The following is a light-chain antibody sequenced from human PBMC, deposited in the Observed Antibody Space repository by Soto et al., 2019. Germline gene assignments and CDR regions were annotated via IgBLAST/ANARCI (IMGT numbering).Light chain of an antibody. CDR2: GNT. Sequence: QSVLTQPPSVSGAPGQRVTISCTGSSSNTGAGYDVHWYQQVPGTAPKLLIYGNTKRPSGVPDRFSGSKSGTSASLAITGLQAEDEADYYCCSYAGTHTFVIFGAGTKLTVL. CDR3: CSYAGTHTFVI. J-gene: IGLJ2*01. CDR1: SSNTGAGYD. V-gene: IGLV1-40*01.